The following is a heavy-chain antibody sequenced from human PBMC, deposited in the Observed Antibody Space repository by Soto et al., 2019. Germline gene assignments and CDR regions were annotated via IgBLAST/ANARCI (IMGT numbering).Heavy chain of an antibody. D-gene: IGHD2-2*01. V-gene: IGHV3-23*01. CDR1: GFTFSSYA. J-gene: IGHJ6*02. CDR2: ISGSGGST. Sequence: GGSLRLSCAASGFTFSSYAMSWVRQAPGKGLEWVSAISGSGGSTYYADSVKGRFTISRDNSKNTLYLQMNSLRAEDTAVYYCAKGLGYCSSTSCYPYYYYYGMDVWGQGTTVTVSS. CDR3: AKGLGYCSSTSCYPYYYYYGMDV.